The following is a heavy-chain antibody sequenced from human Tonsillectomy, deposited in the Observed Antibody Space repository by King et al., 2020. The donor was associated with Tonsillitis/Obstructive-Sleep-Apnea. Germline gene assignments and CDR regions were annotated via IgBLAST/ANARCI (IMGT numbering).Heavy chain of an antibody. Sequence: VQLVESGGGLVKPGGSLRLSCAASGFTFSDYYMSWIRQAPGKGLEWVSYISSSSSYTNYADSVKGRFTISRDNAKNSLYLQMNSLRAEDTAVYYCARDSFRSSTSCHDYWGQGTLVTVSS. CDR2: ISSSSSYT. D-gene: IGHD2-2*01. V-gene: IGHV3-11*05. CDR3: ARDSFRSSTSCHDY. J-gene: IGHJ4*02. CDR1: GFTFSDYY.